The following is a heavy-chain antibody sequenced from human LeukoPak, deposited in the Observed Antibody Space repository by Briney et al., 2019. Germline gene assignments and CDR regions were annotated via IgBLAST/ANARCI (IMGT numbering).Heavy chain of an antibody. CDR1: GYTFTGYY. Sequence: ASVKVSCKASGYTFTGYYMHWERQAPGQGLEWMGWINPNSGGTNYAQKFQGWVTMTRDTSISTAYMELSRLRSDDTAVYYCARYGFGELSSYGMDVWGKGTTVTVSS. D-gene: IGHD3-10*01. J-gene: IGHJ6*04. V-gene: IGHV1-2*04. CDR2: INPNSGGT. CDR3: ARYGFGELSSYGMDV.